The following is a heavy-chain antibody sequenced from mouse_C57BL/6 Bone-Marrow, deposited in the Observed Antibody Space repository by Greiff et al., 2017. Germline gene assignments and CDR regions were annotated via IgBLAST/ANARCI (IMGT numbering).Heavy chain of an antibody. J-gene: IGHJ3*01. CDR1: GFNINDYY. Sequence: VHVKQSGAELVKPGASVKLSCTASGFNINDYYMHWVKQRPEQGLEWIGRIDPEDGETKYAPKFQGKATITADTSSNTAYLQLSSLTSEDTAVYYCARRGYSNYVGFAYWGQGTLVTVSA. V-gene: IGHV14-2*01. CDR3: ARRGYSNYVGFAY. D-gene: IGHD2-5*01. CDR2: IDPEDGET.